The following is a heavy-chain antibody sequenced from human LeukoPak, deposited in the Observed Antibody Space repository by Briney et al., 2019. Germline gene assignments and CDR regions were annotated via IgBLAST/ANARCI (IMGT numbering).Heavy chain of an antibody. J-gene: IGHJ6*02. Sequence: GGSLRLSCAASGFTFSSYAMDWIRQTPGKGLEWVSGITTSDSTYYADSVKGRFTISRDNSKNTLYLQVNSLRAEDTAVYYCAKDRRAIAAGSYGMDVWGQGTTVTVSS. V-gene: IGHV3-23*01. CDR3: AKDRRAIAAGSYGMDV. D-gene: IGHD6-13*01. CDR2: ITTSDST. CDR1: GFTFSSYA.